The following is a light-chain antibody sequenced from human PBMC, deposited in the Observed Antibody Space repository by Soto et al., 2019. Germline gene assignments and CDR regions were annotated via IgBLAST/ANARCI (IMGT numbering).Light chain of an antibody. CDR2: GAS. V-gene: IGKV3D-20*02. CDR3: QQRSNWPGT. Sequence: EIVLTQSPGTLSLSPGHRATLSCRASQTFGSTYLAWYQQKPGQAPRLLIYGASSRAAGIADRFSGGGSGTDFTLTISSLEPEDFAVYYCQQRSNWPGTFGQGTKVDIK. CDR1: QTFGSTY. J-gene: IGKJ1*01.